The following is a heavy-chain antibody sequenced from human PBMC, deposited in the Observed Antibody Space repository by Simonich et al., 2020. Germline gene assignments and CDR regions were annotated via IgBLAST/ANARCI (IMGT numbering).Heavy chain of an antibody. D-gene: IGHD2-21*02. J-gene: IGHJ3*02. Sequence: EVQLVESGGGLVKPGGSLRLSCAASGFTFSNAGMGWVRQAHGKGLGWVSRKKSKTDVGTTDYAEPVKGRFTISRYDSKNTLYLQMNSLKTEDTAVYYCTTGWYGGNSGAFDIWGQGTMVTVSS. V-gene: IGHV3-15*01. CDR2: KKSKTDVGTT. CDR3: TTGWYGGNSGAFDI. CDR1: GFTFSNAG.